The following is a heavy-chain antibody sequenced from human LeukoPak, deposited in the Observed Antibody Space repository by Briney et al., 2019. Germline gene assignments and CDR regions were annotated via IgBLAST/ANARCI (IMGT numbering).Heavy chain of an antibody. CDR1: GGSISSGSYY. V-gene: IGHV4-61*02. CDR3: ARALGSSRSPRFEY. J-gene: IGHJ4*02. CDR2: IYTSGST. D-gene: IGHD6-13*01. Sequence: SETLSLTCTVSGGSISSGSYYWSWIRQPAGKGLEWIGRIYTSGSTNYNPSLKSRVTISVDTSKNQFSLKLSSVTAADTAVYYCARALGSSRSPRFEYWGQGTLVTVSS.